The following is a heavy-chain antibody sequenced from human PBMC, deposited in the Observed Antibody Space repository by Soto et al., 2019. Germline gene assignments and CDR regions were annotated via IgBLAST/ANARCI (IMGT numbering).Heavy chain of an antibody. CDR3: ARDRLSERRHASDI. Sequence: LRLSCAASGFTFSSYSMNWVRQAPGKGLEWVSYISSSSSTIYYADSVKGRFTISRDNAKNSLYLQMNSLRDEDTAVYYCARDRLSERRHASDIWGQGTMVTVSS. V-gene: IGHV3-48*02. CDR1: GFTFSSYS. CDR2: ISSSSSTI. J-gene: IGHJ3*02.